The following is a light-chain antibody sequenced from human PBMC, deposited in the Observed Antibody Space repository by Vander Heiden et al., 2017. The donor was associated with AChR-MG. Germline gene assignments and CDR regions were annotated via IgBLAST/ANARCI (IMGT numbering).Light chain of an antibody. CDR3: QSYDSSMSGVV. CDR2: DTT. J-gene: IGLJ2*01. CDR1: SSHIGAGYD. V-gene: IGLV1-40*01. Sequence: QSVLTQPPSVSGAPGQRVPLSCHGRSSHIGAGYDVHWYQQLPGSAPKLLSYDTTNRPSGVPDRFSGSTSGTSASLAITGLQGEDEADYYCQSYDSSMSGVVCGGGTKLTVL.